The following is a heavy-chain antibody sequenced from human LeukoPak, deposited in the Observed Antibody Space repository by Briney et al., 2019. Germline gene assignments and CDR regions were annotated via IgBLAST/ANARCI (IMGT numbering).Heavy chain of an antibody. J-gene: IGHJ3*01. CDR3: AKGKVNHDGAFDF. V-gene: IGHV3-30*18. Sequence: GGSLRLSCAASGFTFSSYGMHWVRQAPGKGLEWVAVISYDGSNKYYADSVKGRFTMSRDNSKKTLSLQMHSLRAEDTAVYYCAKGKVNHDGAFDFWGQGTMVTVSS. D-gene: IGHD3-16*01. CDR2: ISYDGSNK. CDR1: GFTFSSYG.